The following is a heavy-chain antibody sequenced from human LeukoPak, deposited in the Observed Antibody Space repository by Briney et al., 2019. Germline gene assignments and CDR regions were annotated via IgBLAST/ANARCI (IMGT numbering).Heavy chain of an antibody. CDR2: ISGSGGGP. CDR3: AKDYRAGATRWFDP. V-gene: IGHV3-23*01. D-gene: IGHD1/OR15-1a*01. CDR1: GLTFSSYA. J-gene: IGHJ5*02. Sequence: GGSLKLSYAASGLTFSSYAMTWVRQAPGKGLEWVSTISGSGGGPSYADSVKGRFTISRDNSKNTLYLHMNSLRAEDTAVYYCAKDYRAGATRWFDPWGQGTLVTVSS.